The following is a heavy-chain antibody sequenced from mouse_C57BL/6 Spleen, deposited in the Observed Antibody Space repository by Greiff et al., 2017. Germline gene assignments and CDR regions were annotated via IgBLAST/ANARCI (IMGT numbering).Heavy chain of an antibody. CDR1: GYAFTNYL. CDR2: INPGSGGT. J-gene: IGHJ3*01. D-gene: IGHD2-3*01. V-gene: IGHV1-54*01. Sequence: VQLQQSGAELVRPGTSVKVSCKASGYAFTNYLIEWVKQRPGQGLEWIGVINPGSGGTNYNEKFKGKATLTADKSSSTAYMQLSSLASEDSAGYFCARFSLYDGYFAYWGQGALVTVSA. CDR3: ARFSLYDGYFAY.